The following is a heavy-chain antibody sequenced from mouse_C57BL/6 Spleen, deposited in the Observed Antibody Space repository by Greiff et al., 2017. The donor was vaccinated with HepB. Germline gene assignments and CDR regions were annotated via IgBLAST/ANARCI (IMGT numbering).Heavy chain of an antibody. J-gene: IGHJ1*03. Sequence: EVQLQESGPGLAKPSQTLSLTCSVTGYSITSDYWNWIRKFPGNKLEYMGYISYSGSTYYNPSLKSRISITRDTSKNQYYLQLNPVTTEDTATYYCAGGVVYSGVSGGGGDWYFDVWGTGTTVTVSS. CDR3: AGGVVYSGVSGGGGDWYFDV. CDR2: ISYSGST. CDR1: GYSITSDY. D-gene: IGHD1-1*01. V-gene: IGHV3-8*01.